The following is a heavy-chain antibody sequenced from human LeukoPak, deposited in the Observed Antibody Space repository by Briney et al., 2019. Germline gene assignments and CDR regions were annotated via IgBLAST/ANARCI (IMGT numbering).Heavy chain of an antibody. J-gene: IGHJ6*02. CDR3: ARSLYSSRSEWFYYNGLDV. CDR2: ITSSGSTK. D-gene: IGHD3-3*01. Sequence: GGSLRLSCAASGFTFSTYEMNWVRQAPGKGLEWISYITSSGSTKYYADSVKGRFTISRDNARNSLSLQMNSLRSGDTALYYCARSLYSSRSEWFYYNGLDVWGQGTTVTVSS. CDR1: GFTFSTYE. V-gene: IGHV3-48*03.